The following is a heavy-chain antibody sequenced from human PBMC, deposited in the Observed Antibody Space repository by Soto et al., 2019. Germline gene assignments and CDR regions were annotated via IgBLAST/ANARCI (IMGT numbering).Heavy chain of an antibody. J-gene: IGHJ4*02. CDR1: GGSIITRDYY. D-gene: IGHD3-16*01. Sequence: SETLSLTCTVSGGSIITRDYYWAWIRQPPGKGLEWIGNSHHSGTTYYNPSLKSRVTLSVDTSNNQFSLKLNSVTPADTAVYYCARQGGNKLDYWGQGTPVTVSS. V-gene: IGHV4-39*01. CDR2: SHHSGTT. CDR3: ARQGGNKLDY.